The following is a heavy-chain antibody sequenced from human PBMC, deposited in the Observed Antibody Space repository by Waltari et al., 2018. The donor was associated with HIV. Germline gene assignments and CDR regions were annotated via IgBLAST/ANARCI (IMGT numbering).Heavy chain of an antibody. CDR2: ISGSANST. V-gene: IGHV3-23*01. Sequence: EVQLWESGGGLVQPGGSLRLSCAASGFTFSSYAMSWVRQAPGKGLEWVSGISGSANSTYDADSVKGRFTISRDNSNNTLYLQMSSLRAEDTAVYYCAKDPGYDSSGYYGGYFDYWGQGTLVTVSS. CDR3: AKDPGYDSSGYYGGYFDY. CDR1: GFTFSSYA. D-gene: IGHD3-22*01. J-gene: IGHJ4*02.